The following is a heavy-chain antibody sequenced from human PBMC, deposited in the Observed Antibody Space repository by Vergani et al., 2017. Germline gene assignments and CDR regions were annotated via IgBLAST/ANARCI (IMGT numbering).Heavy chain of an antibody. J-gene: IGHJ6*02. CDR3: ASGLWGSGSYSPDDYYYGMDV. CDR1: GYTFSNYY. Sequence: QVQVVQSGAEVKKSGASVKVSCKTSGYTFSNYYMHWVRQAPGQGLEWMGWINPNSGGTNYAQKFQGRVTMTRDTSISTAYMELSRLRSDDTAVYYCASGLWGSGSYSPDDYYYGMDVWGQGTTVTVSS. CDR2: INPNSGGT. D-gene: IGHD3-10*01. V-gene: IGHV1-2*02.